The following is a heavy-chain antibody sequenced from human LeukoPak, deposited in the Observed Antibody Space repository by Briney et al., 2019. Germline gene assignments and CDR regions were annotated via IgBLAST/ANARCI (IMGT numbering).Heavy chain of an antibody. J-gene: IGHJ5*02. D-gene: IGHD6-19*01. CDR3: ARDDGAVAGIGFNWFDP. Sequence: SETLSLTCTVSGGSISSYYWSWIRQPAGKGLEWIGRIYTSGSTNYNPSLKSRATMSVDTSKNQFSLKLSSVTAADTAVYYCARDDGAVAGIGFNWFDPWGQGTLVTVSS. V-gene: IGHV4-4*07. CDR1: GGSISSYY. CDR2: IYTSGST.